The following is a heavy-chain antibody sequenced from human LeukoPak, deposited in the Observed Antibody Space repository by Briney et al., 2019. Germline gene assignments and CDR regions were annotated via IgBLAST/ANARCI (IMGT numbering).Heavy chain of an antibody. D-gene: IGHD6-13*01. CDR1: GYSFTSYW. CDR3: ARTAAAGTGYYYYMDV. Sequence: GESLKISCKGSGYSFTSYWIGWVRQMPGKGLEGMGIIYPGDSDTRYSPSFQGQVTISADKSISTAYLQWSSLKASDTAMYYCARTAAAGTGYYYYMDVWGKGTTVTVSS. V-gene: IGHV5-51*01. CDR2: IYPGDSDT. J-gene: IGHJ6*03.